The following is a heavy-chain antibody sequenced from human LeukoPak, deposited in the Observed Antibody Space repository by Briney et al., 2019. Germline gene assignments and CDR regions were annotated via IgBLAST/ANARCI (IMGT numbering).Heavy chain of an antibody. V-gene: IGHV3-30*04. CDR1: GFTFSSYA. D-gene: IGHD3-10*01. J-gene: IGHJ6*04. Sequence: GGSLRLSCAASGFTFSSYAMHWVRQAPGKGLEWVAVVSYDGSNKYYADSVKGRFTISRDNSKNTLYLQMNSLRAEDTAVYYCARVGGSGSYYYYGMDVWGTGTTVTVSS. CDR3: ARVGGSGSYYYYGMDV. CDR2: VSYDGSNK.